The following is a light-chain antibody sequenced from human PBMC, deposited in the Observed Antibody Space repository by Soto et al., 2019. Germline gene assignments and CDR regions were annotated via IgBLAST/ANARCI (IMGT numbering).Light chain of an antibody. CDR3: AAWDATLSGYV. V-gene: IGLV1-47*01. CDR1: SSNIGTDD. J-gene: IGLJ1*01. CDR2: KNN. Sequence: QPALTQPPSASATPGQRVTISCSGSSSNIGTDDVFWYLQFPGTAPKLLIYKNNQRPSGVSDRYSGSKSGTSASLAISGLRSEDKADYYCAAWDATLSGYVFGTGTKVTVL.